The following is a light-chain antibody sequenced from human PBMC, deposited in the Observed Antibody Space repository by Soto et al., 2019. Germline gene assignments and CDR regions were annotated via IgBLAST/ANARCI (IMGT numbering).Light chain of an antibody. Sequence: EKVMTQSPAPLSVSPGERATLSCRASPSVNSNLAWYQQKPGQAPRLLIYGASTRATGIPARFSGSASGTEFTLTISSLQSEDFAVYYFQQYNDWPLTFGGGTKVEIK. CDR3: QQYNDWPLT. CDR2: GAS. V-gene: IGKV3-15*01. CDR1: PSVNSN. J-gene: IGKJ4*01.